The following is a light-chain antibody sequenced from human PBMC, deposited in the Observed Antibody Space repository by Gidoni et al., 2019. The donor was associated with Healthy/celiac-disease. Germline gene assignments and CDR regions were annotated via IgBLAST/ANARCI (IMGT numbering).Light chain of an antibody. J-gene: IGKJ3*01. CDR1: QGISSY. V-gene: IGKV1-8*01. CDR3: QQYYSYPT. CDR2: AAS. Sequence: AIRMTQYPSSFSASTGDRVTITCRTSQGISSYLDWYQQKPGKALKLLSYAASTLQSGVPSRFSGSGSGTDFTLIISCLQSEDFATYYCQQYYSYPTFGPGTKVDIK.